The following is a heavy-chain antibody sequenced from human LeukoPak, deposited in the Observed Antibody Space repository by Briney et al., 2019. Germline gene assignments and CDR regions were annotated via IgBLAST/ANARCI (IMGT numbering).Heavy chain of an antibody. J-gene: IGHJ6*03. Sequence: ASVKVSCKASGYTFTGYYMHWVRQAPGQGLEWMGRINPNSGGTNYAQKFQGRVTMTRDTSISTAYMELSRLRSDDTAVCYCARDTSSSWSYYYYYYMDVWGKGTTVTVSS. CDR2: INPNSGGT. V-gene: IGHV1-2*06. CDR3: ARDTSSSWSYYYYYYMDV. D-gene: IGHD6-13*01. CDR1: GYTFTGYY.